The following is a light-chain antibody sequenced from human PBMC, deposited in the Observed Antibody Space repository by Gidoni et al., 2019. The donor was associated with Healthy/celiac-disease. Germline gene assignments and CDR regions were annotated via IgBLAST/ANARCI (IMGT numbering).Light chain of an antibody. Sequence: DIQMTQSPSTLSASVGDRVTITCRASQSIGSWLAWYQQRPGKAPNLLIYDASNLQNGVPSRFSGGGSGTEFSLTISSLQPDDFATYYCQQYNSYAWTFGQXTKVEIK. CDR2: DAS. V-gene: IGKV1-5*01. CDR3: QQYNSYAWT. CDR1: QSIGSW. J-gene: IGKJ1*01.